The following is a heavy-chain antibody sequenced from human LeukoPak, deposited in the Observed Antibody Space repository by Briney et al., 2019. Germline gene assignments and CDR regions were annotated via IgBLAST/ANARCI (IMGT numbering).Heavy chain of an antibody. J-gene: IGHJ4*02. D-gene: IGHD3-22*01. CDR1: GFTFSSYA. CDR2: ISGSAGST. Sequence: GGSLRLSCAASGFTFSSYAMTWVRQAPGKGLEGVSAISGSAGSTYYADSVKGRFTISRDNSKNTLYLQMNSLRAEDTAVYYCAKVQYYYDSSRPPDYWGQGTLVTVSS. CDR3: AKVQYYYDSSRPPDY. V-gene: IGHV3-23*01.